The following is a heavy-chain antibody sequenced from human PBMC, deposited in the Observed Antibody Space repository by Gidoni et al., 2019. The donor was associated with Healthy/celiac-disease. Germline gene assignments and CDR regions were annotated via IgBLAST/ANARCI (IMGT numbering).Heavy chain of an antibody. CDR3: ASLSPKARAFDI. CDR2: IYHSGST. V-gene: IGHV4-30-2*01. Sequence: QLQLQESGSGLVKPSQTLSLTCPASGGSISSGGYSWSWIRQPPGKGLEWIGYIYHSGSTYYNPSLKRRVTISVDRSKNQFSLKLSSVTAADTAVYYCASLSPKARAFDIWGQGTMVTVSS. J-gene: IGHJ3*02. CDR1: GGSISSGGYS.